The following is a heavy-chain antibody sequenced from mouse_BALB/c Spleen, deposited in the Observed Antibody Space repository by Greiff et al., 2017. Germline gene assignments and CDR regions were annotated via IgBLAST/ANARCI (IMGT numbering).Heavy chain of an antibody. CDR1: GYTFTSYV. J-gene: IGHJ4*01. CDR3: AREGGVITRGYAMDY. D-gene: IGHD2-4*01. V-gene: IGHV1-14*01. Sequence: QLQESGPELVKPGASVKMSCKASGYTFTSYVMHWVKQKPGQGLEWIGYINPYNDGTKYNEKFKGKATLTSDKSSSTAYMELSSLTSEDSAVYYCAREGGVITRGYAMDYWGQGTSVTVSS. CDR2: INPYNDGT.